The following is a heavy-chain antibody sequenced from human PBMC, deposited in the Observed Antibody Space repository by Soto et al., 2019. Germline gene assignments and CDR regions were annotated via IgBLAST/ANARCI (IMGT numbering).Heavy chain of an antibody. Sequence: EVQLLESGGGLVQPGGSLRLSCAASGFTFSSYAMSWVRQAPGKGLEWVSAISGSGGSTYYAASVQGRFTISSDNSKNTLYLQMNSLRAEDTAVYYCAKEPCVWGTKTNYYFDCWGQGTLVTVSS. J-gene: IGHJ4*02. CDR2: ISGSGGST. CDR3: AKEPCVWGTKTNYYFDC. CDR1: GFTFSSYA. V-gene: IGHV3-23*01. D-gene: IGHD3-16*01.